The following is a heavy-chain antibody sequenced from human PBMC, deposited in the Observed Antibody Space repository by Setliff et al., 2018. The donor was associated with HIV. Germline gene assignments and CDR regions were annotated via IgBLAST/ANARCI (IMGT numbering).Heavy chain of an antibody. CDR3: ARDQSNGSGSYLDY. CDR2: INPLLGTT. V-gene: IGHV1-69*13. CDR1: EGTFSSYA. J-gene: IGHJ4*02. D-gene: IGHD3-10*01. Sequence: SVKVSCKTSEGTFSSYAISWVRQAPGQGLEWVGGINPLLGTTNFAKKFQGRVTMTADEFPFMVYMELSSLRSEDTAVYYCARDQSNGSGSYLDYWGQGTLVTVSS.